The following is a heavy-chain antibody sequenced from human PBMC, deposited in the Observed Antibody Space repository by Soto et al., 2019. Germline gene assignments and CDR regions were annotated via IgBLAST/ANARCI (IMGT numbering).Heavy chain of an antibody. V-gene: IGHV1-8*01. CDR1: GYTFSSYD. CDR3: ARERNWLDP. CDR2: MNPNTGNT. Sequence: QVQLVQSGAEVKKPGASVKVSCKASGYTFSSYDINWVRQATGQGHEWMGWMNPNTGNTAYAQKFQGRVTMTRNTSISTAYMELSSLRSDDTAMYYSARERNWLDPWGQGTLVTVSA. J-gene: IGHJ5*02. D-gene: IGHD1-26*01.